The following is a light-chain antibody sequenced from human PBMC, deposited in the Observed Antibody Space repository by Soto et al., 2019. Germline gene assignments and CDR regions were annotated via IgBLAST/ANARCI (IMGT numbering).Light chain of an antibody. CDR2: GVS. J-gene: IGKJ4*01. CDR3: QQRFTWPLT. V-gene: IGKV3-11*01. Sequence: ETVLTQSPATLSLSPGDRATLSCRASQSVSRFFAWYQQKPGQAPRLLIYGVSNRATGVPPRFSGSGSGTDFTLSISNLEPEDSAVYYCQQRFTWPLTFGGGTKVEIK. CDR1: QSVSRF.